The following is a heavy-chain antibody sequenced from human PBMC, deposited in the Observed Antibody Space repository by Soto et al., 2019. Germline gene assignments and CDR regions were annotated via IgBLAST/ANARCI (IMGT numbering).Heavy chain of an antibody. CDR3: AHRLGFDWLLEFDY. V-gene: IGHV2-5*02. CDR2: IYWDDDK. CDR1: GFSLSTSGVG. D-gene: IGHD3-9*01. J-gene: IGHJ4*02. Sequence: SGPTLVNPTQTLTLTCTFSGFSLSTSGVGVGWIRQPPGKALEWLALIYWDDDKRYSPSLKSRLTITKDTSKNQVVLTMTNTDPVDTATYYCAHRLGFDWLLEFDYWGQGTLVTVSS.